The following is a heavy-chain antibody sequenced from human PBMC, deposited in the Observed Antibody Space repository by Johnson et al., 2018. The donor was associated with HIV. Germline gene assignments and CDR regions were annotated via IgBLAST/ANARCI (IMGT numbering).Heavy chain of an antibody. V-gene: IGHV3-66*02. CDR2: LFSVGDV. CDR1: GITVGTNY. Sequence: VQLVESGGGLVQPGGSLRLSCAASGITVGTNYMSWVRQAPGKGLEWVSVLFSVGDVYYADSVTGRFTISSDNSKNMVYLQMNSLRPEDTAVYYCARDGRDLVTRGSFDVWGQGTVVTVSS. CDR3: ARDGRDLVTRGSFDV. D-gene: IGHD3-9*01. J-gene: IGHJ3*01.